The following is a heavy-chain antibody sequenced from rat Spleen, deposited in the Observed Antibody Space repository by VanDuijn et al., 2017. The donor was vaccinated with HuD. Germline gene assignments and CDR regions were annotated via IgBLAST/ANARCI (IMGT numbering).Heavy chain of an antibody. J-gene: IGHJ2*01. CDR3: ARRRYSSYIYVDDY. CDR1: GFTFSNYD. D-gene: IGHD1-2*01. V-gene: IGHV5S23*01. CDR2: ISTGGGNT. Sequence: EVQLVESGGGLVQPGRSLKLSCAASGFTFSNYDMAWVRQAPTKGLEWVASISTGGGNTYYRDSVKGRFTISRDNADSTLYLQMDSLRSEDTATYYCARRRYSSYIYVDDYWGQGVMVTVSS.